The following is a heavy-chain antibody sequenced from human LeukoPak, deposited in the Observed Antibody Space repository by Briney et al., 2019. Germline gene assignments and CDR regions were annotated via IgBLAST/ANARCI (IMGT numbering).Heavy chain of an antibody. CDR1: GGTFSSHA. D-gene: IGHD5-12*01. CDR2: IIPIFGTT. Sequence: SVKVSCKASGGTFSSHAISWVRQAPGQRLEWVGGIIPIFGTTNYAQKFQGRVTITTDESTSTGYMELRSLRSDDTAVYYCARGDSGYDYGFDNWGQGTLVTVSS. V-gene: IGHV1-69*05. CDR3: ARGDSGYDYGFDN. J-gene: IGHJ4*02.